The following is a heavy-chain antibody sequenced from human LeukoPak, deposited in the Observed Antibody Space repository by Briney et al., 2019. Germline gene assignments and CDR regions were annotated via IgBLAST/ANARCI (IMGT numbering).Heavy chain of an antibody. CDR1: GYSISSGYY. J-gene: IGHJ6*03. D-gene: IGHD2-2*01. CDR3: ARGDCSSTICYSPMDV. CDR2: IYHSGST. Sequence: SETLSLTCTVSGYSISSGYYWGWIRQPPGKGLEWIGSIYHSGSTYYNPSLKSRVTISVDTSKNQFSLKVNSVTAADTALYYCARGDCSSTICYSPMDVWGKGTTVTVSS. V-gene: IGHV4-38-2*02.